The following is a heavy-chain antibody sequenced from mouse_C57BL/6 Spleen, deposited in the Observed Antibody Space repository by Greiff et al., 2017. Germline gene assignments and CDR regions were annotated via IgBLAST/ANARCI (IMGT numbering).Heavy chain of an antibody. CDR2: IYPGSGST. Sequence: QVQLQQPGAELVKPGASVKMSCKASGYTFTSYWITWVKQRPGQGLEWIGDIYPGSGSTNYNEKFKSKATLTVDTSSSTAYMQLSSLTSEDSAVYYCARSGAYGRPPWYFDVWGTGTTVTVSS. CDR3: ARSGAYGRPPWYFDV. CDR1: GYTFTSYW. J-gene: IGHJ1*03. V-gene: IGHV1-55*01. D-gene: IGHD1-1*01.